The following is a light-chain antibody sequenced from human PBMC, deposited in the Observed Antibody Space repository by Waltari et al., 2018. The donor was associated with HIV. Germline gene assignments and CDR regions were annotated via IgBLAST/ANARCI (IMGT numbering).Light chain of an antibody. CDR1: RTVLLDSSNRNS. V-gene: IGKV4-1*01. CDR3: QQYFTTPPT. Sequence: DIVMTQSPDSLAVSSVERDTIKCKSTRTVLLDSSNRNSLACYQQKPGQPPHVLISWDSTRESGVPDRFSGSGSGTDFTLTINSLQAEDVAVYFCQQYFTTPPTFGQGTKVEIK. J-gene: IGKJ1*01. CDR2: WDS.